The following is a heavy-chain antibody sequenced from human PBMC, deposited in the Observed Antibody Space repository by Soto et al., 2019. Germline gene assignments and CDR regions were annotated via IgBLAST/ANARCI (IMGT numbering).Heavy chain of an antibody. CDR3: ARGATVTQYDY. J-gene: IGHJ4*02. D-gene: IGHD4-17*01. CDR1: GVSVSRGSFY. CDR2: GSYSGTT. Sequence: PSETLSLTCTVSGVSVSRGSFYWAWIRQPPGKGLEWIGFGSYSGTTNYKPSLKSRVTISVDTSRSQISLKVSSLTAADTAVYYCARGATVTQYDYWGQGTLVTVSS. V-gene: IGHV4-61*01.